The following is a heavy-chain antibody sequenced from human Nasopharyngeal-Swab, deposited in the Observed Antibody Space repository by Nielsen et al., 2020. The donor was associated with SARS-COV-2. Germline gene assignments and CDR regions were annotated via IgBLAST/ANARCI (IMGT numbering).Heavy chain of an antibody. J-gene: IGHJ5*02. CDR3: ARDRNVLRYFDWLGWFDP. D-gene: IGHD3-9*01. CDR2: INAGNGNT. CDR1: GYTFTSYA. Sequence: SVHVPCKACGYTFTSYAVHWVRQAPGQRLEWMGWINAGNGNTKYSQKFQGRVTITRDTSASTAYMELSSLRSEDTAVYYCARDRNVLRYFDWLGWFDPWGQGTLVTVSS. V-gene: IGHV1-3*01.